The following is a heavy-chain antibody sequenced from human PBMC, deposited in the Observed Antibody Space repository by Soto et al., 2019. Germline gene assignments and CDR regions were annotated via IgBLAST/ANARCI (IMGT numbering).Heavy chain of an antibody. CDR3: ARGLGDFWSGQESYYFDY. V-gene: IGHV1-8*01. CDR1: GYTFTSYD. D-gene: IGHD3-3*01. J-gene: IGHJ4*02. CDR2: MNPNSGNT. Sequence: ASVKVSCKASGYTFTSYDINWVRQATGQGLEWMGWMNPNSGNTGYAQKFQGRVTMTRNTSISTAYMELSSLRSEDTAVYYCARGLGDFWSGQESYYFDYWGQGTLVTVSS.